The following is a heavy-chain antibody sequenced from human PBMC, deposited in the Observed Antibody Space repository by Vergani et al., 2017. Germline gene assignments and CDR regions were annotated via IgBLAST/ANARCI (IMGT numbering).Heavy chain of an antibody. CDR2: MDYSGST. J-gene: IGHJ4*02. D-gene: IGHD2-15*01. CDR1: GDSVISTDYH. Sequence: QVQLQESGPGLVKPSETLSLTCTVSGDSVISTDYHWGWIRQPPGKGLEWIGSMDYSGSTSYNPSLESRMSISFETSKNQFSLRLTSVTAADTAVYYCASKRGACRAAYCHSYDFWGPGTLVGVSS. CDR3: ASKRGACRAAYCHSYDF. V-gene: IGHV4-39*01.